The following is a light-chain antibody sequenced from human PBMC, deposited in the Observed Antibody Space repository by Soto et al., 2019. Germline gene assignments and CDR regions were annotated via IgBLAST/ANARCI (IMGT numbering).Light chain of an antibody. J-gene: IGLJ1*01. CDR2: EVN. Sequence: QSVLTQPPSASGSPGQSVTISCTGTSSDVGGCRFVSWYQQFPGKAPQLIIYEVNKRPSGVPDRFSGSKSGNTASLTISGLQAEDEADYYCSSCAGSNNPYVFGTGTKVPVL. CDR1: SSDVGGCRF. V-gene: IGLV2-8*01. CDR3: SSCAGSNNPYV.